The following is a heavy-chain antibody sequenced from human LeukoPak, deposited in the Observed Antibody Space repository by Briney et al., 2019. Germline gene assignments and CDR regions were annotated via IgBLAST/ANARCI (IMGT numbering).Heavy chain of an antibody. CDR2: ISYDGSNK. CDR3: AREQGYSSGPDAFDI. CDR1: GFTFSSYA. D-gene: IGHD6-19*01. V-gene: IGHV3-30-3*01. J-gene: IGHJ3*02. Sequence: QPGRSLRLSCAASGFTFSSYAMHWVRQAPGKGLEWVAVISYDGSNKYYADSVKGRFTISRDNSKNTLYLQMNSLRAEDTAVYYCAREQGYSSGPDAFDIWGQGTMVTVSS.